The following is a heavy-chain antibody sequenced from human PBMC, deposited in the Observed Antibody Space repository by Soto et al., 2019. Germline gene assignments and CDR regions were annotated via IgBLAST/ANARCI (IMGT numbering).Heavy chain of an antibody. D-gene: IGHD4-17*01. V-gene: IGHV1-69*14. J-gene: IGHJ3*01. Sequence: QVQLVQSGAEVKKPGSSVKVSCKASGGTFSTSSINWLRQAPGQRPEWMGNILPIFGTADYAQKFQGRVTITADKSTNTAYMELRSLLSEDTAVYYCARAHEYGGNSDAFDFWGQGTVVTVSS. CDR3: ARAHEYGGNSDAFDF. CDR1: GGTFSTSS. CDR2: ILPIFGTA.